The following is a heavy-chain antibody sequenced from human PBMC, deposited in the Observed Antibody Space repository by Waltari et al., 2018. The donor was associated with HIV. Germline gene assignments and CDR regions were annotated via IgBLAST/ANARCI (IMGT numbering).Heavy chain of an antibody. D-gene: IGHD2-2*01. J-gene: IGHJ6*02. Sequence: QVELVQSGAEVTKTGASVKAPCTDSGNTLNTNYIHGPRKAPGHGLEWMGWINPKSGGTKHAQKFQGRVTMTRDTSMSTVYMEVSRLTSDDTAVYYCARGGASTTPRDYNYYGLDVWGQGTTVTVSS. CDR1: GNTLNTNY. CDR2: INPKSGGT. CDR3: ARGGASTTPRDYNYYGLDV. V-gene: IGHV1-2*02.